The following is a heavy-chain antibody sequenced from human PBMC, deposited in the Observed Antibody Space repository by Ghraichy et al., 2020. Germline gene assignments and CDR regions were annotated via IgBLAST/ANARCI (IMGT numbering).Heavy chain of an antibody. D-gene: IGHD1-1*01. J-gene: IGHJ3*01. CDR1: NFTFTNYV. CDR2: IGYDGNNE. V-gene: IGHV3-33*01. CDR3: ARATTTRNDAFDV. Sequence: GGSLRLSCTASNFTFTNYVMHWVRQAPGKGLEWVAVIGYDGNNEYYADFVKGRFTISRDNSKNTLHLQMNSLRAEDMAMYYCARATTTRNDAFDVWGQGTRVTVSS.